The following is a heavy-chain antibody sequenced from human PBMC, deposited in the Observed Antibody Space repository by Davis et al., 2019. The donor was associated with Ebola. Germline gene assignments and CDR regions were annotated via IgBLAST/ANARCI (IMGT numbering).Heavy chain of an antibody. D-gene: IGHD3-3*01. J-gene: IGHJ6*02. CDR3: ARKGFLEWLLSTDSYGMDV. V-gene: IGHV1-18*01. Sequence: AASVKVSCKASGYTFTVYGISWVRQAPGQGLEWMGWISAYNGNTNYAQKLQGRVTMTTDTSTSTAYMELRSLRSDDTAVYYCARKGFLEWLLSTDSYGMDVWGQGTTVTVSS. CDR2: ISAYNGNT. CDR1: GYTFTVYG.